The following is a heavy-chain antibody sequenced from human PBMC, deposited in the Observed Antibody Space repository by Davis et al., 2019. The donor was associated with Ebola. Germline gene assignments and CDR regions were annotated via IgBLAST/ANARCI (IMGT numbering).Heavy chain of an antibody. CDR1: GSTFTGYY. V-gene: IGHV1-2*06. D-gene: IGHD2-15*01. J-gene: IGHJ4*02. Sequence: ASVTVSCKASGSTFTGYYMHWVRQAPGQGLEWMERINPNSGGTKYPQKFQGRVTMTRDKSISTAYMELSRLRSDDTAVYYCAREGYCSGGSCYHFDYWGQGTLVTVSS. CDR3: AREGYCSGGSCYHFDY. CDR2: INPNSGGT.